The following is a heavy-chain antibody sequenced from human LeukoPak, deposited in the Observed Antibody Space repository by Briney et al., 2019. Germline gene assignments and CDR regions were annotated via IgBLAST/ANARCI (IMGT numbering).Heavy chain of an antibody. CDR2: IIPIFGTA. CDR3: ARDSYYDSSGLNYYYYGMDV. V-gene: IGHV1-69*13. CDR1: GGTFSSYA. Sequence: ASVKVSCKASGGTFSSYAISWVRQAPGQGLEWMGGIIPIFGTANYAQKFQGRVTITADESTSTAYMELSSLRSEDTAVYYCARDSYYDSSGLNYYYYGMDVWGQGTTVTVSS. J-gene: IGHJ6*02. D-gene: IGHD3-22*01.